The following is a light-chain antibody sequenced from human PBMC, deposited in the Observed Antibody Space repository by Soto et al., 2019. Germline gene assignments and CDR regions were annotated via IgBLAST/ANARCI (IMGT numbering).Light chain of an antibody. Sequence: AIQLTQSPSSLSASVGDRVTITCRASQGISSALAWYQQKPGKATKILIYDASSLESGVPSRFSGSGSGTDLTLAISRLQPEDFATYYCQQFNSYPLTVGQGTRLEIK. CDR2: DAS. J-gene: IGKJ5*01. CDR1: QGISSA. CDR3: QQFNSYPLT. V-gene: IGKV1-13*02.